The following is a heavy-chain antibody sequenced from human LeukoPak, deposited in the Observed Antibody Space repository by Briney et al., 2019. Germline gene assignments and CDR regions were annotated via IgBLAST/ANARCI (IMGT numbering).Heavy chain of an antibody. D-gene: IGHD2-2*01. Sequence: QPGGSPRLSCAASGFTFSSYWMSWVRQAPGKGLEWVANIKQDGSEKYYVDSVKGRFTISRDNAKNSLYLQMNSLRAEDTAVYYCARDRAGTLGYCSSTSCGGAFDIWGQGTMVTVSS. J-gene: IGHJ3*02. CDR3: ARDRAGTLGYCSSTSCGGAFDI. CDR1: GFTFSSYW. CDR2: IKQDGSEK. V-gene: IGHV3-7*01.